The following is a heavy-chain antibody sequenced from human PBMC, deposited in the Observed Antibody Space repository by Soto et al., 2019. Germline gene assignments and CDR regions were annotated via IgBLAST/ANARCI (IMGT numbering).Heavy chain of an antibody. CDR3: ARDQRSQENPYYYYGLDV. V-gene: IGHV1-18*04. D-gene: IGHD3-10*01. CDR1: GYSFTSYG. J-gene: IGHJ6*02. CDR2: ISAYNRNA. Sequence: ASVKVSCKAAGYSFTSYGISWVRQAPGQGLEWMGWISAYNRNANYAQKLRDRVTMTTDTSTSTAYMELRSLRSDDTAVYFCARDQRSQENPYYYYGLDVWGRGTAFTV.